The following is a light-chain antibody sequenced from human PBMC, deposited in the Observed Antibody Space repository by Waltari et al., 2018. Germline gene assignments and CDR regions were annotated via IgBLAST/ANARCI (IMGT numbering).Light chain of an antibody. CDR2: DAS. J-gene: IGKJ4*01. CDR3: QQRTNWPS. CDR1: QGISSF. V-gene: IGKV3-11*01. Sequence: IVLTQSPATLSLSPGGRATLSCRASQGISSFLAWYQQKPGQAPRLLVDDASNRATGIPARFSGSGSGADFTLTISSLEPEDFAVYYCQQRTNWPSFGGGTRVELK.